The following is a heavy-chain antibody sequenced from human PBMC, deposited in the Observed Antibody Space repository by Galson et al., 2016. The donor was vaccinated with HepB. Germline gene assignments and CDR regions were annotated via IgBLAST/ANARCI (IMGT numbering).Heavy chain of an antibody. CDR1: GYTFSAYG. V-gene: IGHV1-18*01. J-gene: IGHJ4*03. CDR3: ARDSDCSGGNCYFDS. CDR2: ISVYNGNT. Sequence: SVKVSCKASGYTFSAYGTTWVRQAPGQGLEWMGWISVYNGNTNYAQRFRGRVTMTTDTSTSTAYMELRSLRSDDTAVYYRARDSDCSGGNCYFDSWGQGTLVTVTS. D-gene: IGHD2-15*01.